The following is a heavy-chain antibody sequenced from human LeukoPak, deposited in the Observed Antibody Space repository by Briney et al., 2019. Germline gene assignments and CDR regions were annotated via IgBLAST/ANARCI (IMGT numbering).Heavy chain of an antibody. CDR3: ARYDYGGNYDY. CDR1: GFTFSTYW. J-gene: IGHJ4*02. CDR2: IKQDGSEK. Sequence: GGSLRLSCAASGFTFSTYWMSWVRQAPGKGLEWVANIKQDGSEKYYADSVKGRFTISRDNAKNSLYLQMNGLRAEDTAVYYCARYDYGGNYDYWAREPWSPSPQ. D-gene: IGHD4-23*01. V-gene: IGHV3-7*04.